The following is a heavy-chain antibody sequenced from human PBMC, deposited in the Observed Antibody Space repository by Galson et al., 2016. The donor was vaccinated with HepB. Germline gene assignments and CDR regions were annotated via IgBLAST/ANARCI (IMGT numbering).Heavy chain of an antibody. V-gene: IGHV3-23*01. CDR3: AKTAPYGTGWAGAFDV. J-gene: IGHJ3*01. CDR2: ISRGSGGGT. Sequence: SLRLSCAASGFIFSNYAMIWVRQAPGKGLEWVSAISRGSGGGTYYADSVKVRFTISRDNSKNTLYLQVNSLRGDDTAVYHCAKTAPYGTGWAGAFDVWGQGTLVTVSS. D-gene: IGHD6-19*01. CDR1: GFIFSNYA.